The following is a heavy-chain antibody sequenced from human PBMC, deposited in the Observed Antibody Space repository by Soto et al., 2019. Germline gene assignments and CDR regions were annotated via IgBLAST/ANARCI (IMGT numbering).Heavy chain of an antibody. D-gene: IGHD1-26*01. J-gene: IGHJ4*02. CDR1: GFTFSSYA. Sequence: GGSLRLSCAASGFTFSSYAMSWVRQAPGKGLEWVSAISGSGGSTYYADSVKGRFTISRDNSKNTLYLQMNSLRAEDTAVYYSAKGRGIVGASHFDYWGQGTLVTVSS. CDR3: AKGRGIVGASHFDY. CDR2: ISGSGGST. V-gene: IGHV3-23*01.